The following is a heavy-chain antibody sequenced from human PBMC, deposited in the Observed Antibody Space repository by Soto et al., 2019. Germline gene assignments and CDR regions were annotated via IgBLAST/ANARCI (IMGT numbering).Heavy chain of an antibody. CDR1: GYTFTSYG. V-gene: IGHV1-18*01. J-gene: IGHJ4*02. CDR2: ISAYNGET. D-gene: IGHD5-12*01. CDR3: ATSRQAVAPR. Sequence: SVKFSCKASGYTFTSYGISWVRQAPGQGLEWMGWISAYNGETIYAQKFQGRVTMTEDTSTDTAYMELSSLRSEDTAVYYCATSRQAVAPRWGQGTLVSVSS.